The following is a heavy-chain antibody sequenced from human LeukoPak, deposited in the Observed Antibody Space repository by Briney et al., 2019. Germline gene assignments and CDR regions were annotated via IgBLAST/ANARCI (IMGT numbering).Heavy chain of an antibody. CDR3: VTVGMSRIWSYLRFDP. D-gene: IGHD1-26*01. CDR2: ISSSSSYT. CDR1: GFTLSDYY. Sequence: GGSLRLSCAASGFTLSDYYMSWIRQAPGQGPEWVSYISSSSSYTNYADSVKGRYTISRDNAKSSLYLQMNSLRAEDTAVYYGVTVGMSRIWSYLRFDPRGQGTLVSVPS. J-gene: IGHJ5*02. V-gene: IGHV3-11*06.